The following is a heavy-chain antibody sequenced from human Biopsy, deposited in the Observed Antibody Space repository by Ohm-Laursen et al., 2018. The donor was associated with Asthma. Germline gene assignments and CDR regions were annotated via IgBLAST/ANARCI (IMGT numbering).Heavy chain of an antibody. D-gene: IGHD2-21*02. CDR1: GFTFDNYT. J-gene: IGHJ6*02. V-gene: IGHV3-30*04. Sequence: SLRLSCTASGFTFDNYTMHWVRQASGKGLEWVTIISYDGRSTYYADSVEGRFTISRDNSKNTLFLQMSSLRPEDTAVYYCARGGLHYYEYYGMDVWGQGTTVTVSS. CDR3: ARGGLHYYEYYGMDV. CDR2: ISYDGRST.